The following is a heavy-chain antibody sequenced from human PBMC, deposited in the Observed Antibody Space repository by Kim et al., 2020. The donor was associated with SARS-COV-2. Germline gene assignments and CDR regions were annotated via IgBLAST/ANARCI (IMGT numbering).Heavy chain of an antibody. CDR2: IYSGGST. J-gene: IGHJ5*02. Sequence: GGSLRLSCAASGFTVSSNYMSWVRQAPGKGLEWVSVIYSGGSTYYADSVKGRFTISRHNSKNTLYLQMNSLRAEDTAVYYCARVVLLWFGELQQNWFDPWGQGTLVTVSS. CDR3: ARVVLLWFGELQQNWFDP. V-gene: IGHV3-53*04. CDR1: GFTVSSNY. D-gene: IGHD3-10*01.